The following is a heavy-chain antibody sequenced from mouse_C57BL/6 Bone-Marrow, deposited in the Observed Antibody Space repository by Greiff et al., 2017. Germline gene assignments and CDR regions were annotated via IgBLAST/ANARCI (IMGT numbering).Heavy chain of an antibody. CDR3: ARRGRYGNDVY. V-gene: IGHV1-64*01. J-gene: IGHJ2*01. CDR2: IHPNSGST. Sequence: QVQLQQPGAELVKPGASVKLSCKASGYTFTSYWMHWVKQRPGQGLEWIGMIHPNSGSTNYNEKFKSKATLTVDKSSSTAYMQLSSLTSEDSAVYYCARRGRYGNDVYWGQGTTLTVSS. D-gene: IGHD2-2*01. CDR1: GYTFTSYW.